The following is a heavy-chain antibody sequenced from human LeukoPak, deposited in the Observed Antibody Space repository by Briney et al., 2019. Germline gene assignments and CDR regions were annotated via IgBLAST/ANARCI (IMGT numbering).Heavy chain of an antibody. D-gene: IGHD2-15*01. J-gene: IGHJ4*02. V-gene: IGHV3-30*18. CDR2: ISYDGSNK. CDR1: GFTFSSYG. CDR3: AKAPVTTCRGAFCYPFDY. Sequence: GGSLRLSCAASGFTFSSYGMHWVRQAPGKGLEWVAVISYDGSNKYYADSVRGRFTISRDNAKNSLYLQMNRLRPEDAAVYYCAKAPVTTCRGAFCYPFDYWGLGTLVTVSS.